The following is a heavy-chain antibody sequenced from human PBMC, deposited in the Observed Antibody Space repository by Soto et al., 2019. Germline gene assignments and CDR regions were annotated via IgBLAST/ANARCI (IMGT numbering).Heavy chain of an antibody. J-gene: IGHJ4*02. D-gene: IGHD2-2*01. CDR3: ARSSDCSSTSCYSNFDY. Sequence: SETLSLTCAVYGGSFSGYYWSWIRQPPGKGLEWIGEINHSGSTNYNPSLKSRVTISVDTSKNQFSLKLSSVTAADTAVYYCARSSDCSSTSCYSNFDYWGQGTLVTVSS. CDR1: GGSFSGYY. V-gene: IGHV4-34*01. CDR2: INHSGST.